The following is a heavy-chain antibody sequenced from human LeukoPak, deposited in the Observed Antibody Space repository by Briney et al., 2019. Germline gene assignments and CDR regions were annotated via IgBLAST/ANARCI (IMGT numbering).Heavy chain of an antibody. J-gene: IGHJ3*01. V-gene: IGHV1-8*03. D-gene: IGHD4-17*01. Sequence: GSVKVSCKTSGYTFTDYDVHWVRQAPGQGLEWMAWINPNSATTNYAQRLQGRVTFTRDTSLSVAYMELSSLTSEDAAVYFCARGDFGETNTAFDVWGQGTLVAVSS. CDR2: INPNSATT. CDR1: GYTFTDYD. CDR3: ARGDFGETNTAFDV.